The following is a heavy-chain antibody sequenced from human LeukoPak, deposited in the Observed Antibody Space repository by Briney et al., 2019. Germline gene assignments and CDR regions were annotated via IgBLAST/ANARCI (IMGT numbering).Heavy chain of an antibody. CDR2: IWYDGSNK. D-gene: IGHD6-19*01. CDR1: GFTFSSYG. Sequence: GGSLRLSCAASGFTFSSYGMHWVRQAPGKGLEWVAVIWYDGSNKYYADSVKGRFTISRDNPKNTLYLQMNSLRAEDTAVYYCARHRSGWYFDYWGREPWSPSPQ. V-gene: IGHV3-33*01. CDR3: ARHRSGWYFDY. J-gene: IGHJ4*02.